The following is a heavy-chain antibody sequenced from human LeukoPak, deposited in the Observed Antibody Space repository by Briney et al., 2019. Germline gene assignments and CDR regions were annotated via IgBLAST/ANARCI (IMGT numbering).Heavy chain of an antibody. CDR2: IYYSGST. D-gene: IGHD2-21*01. J-gene: IGHJ6*03. CDR3: ARVLRGVDYYYYMDV. V-gene: IGHV4-39*07. CDR1: GGSISSSSYY. Sequence: SETLSLTCTVSGGSISSSSYYWGWIRQPPGKGLEWIGSIYYSGSTYYNPSLKSRVTISVDTSKNQFSLKLSSVTAADTAVYYCARVLRGVDYYYYMDVWGKGTTVTVSS.